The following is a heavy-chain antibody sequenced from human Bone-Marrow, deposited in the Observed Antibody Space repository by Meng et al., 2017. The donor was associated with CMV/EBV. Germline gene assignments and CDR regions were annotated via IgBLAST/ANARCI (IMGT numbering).Heavy chain of an antibody. CDR3: AKTLSGSYFYYYGLDV. CDR2: ISSSSSYI. Sequence: LSLTCAASGFTFSSYTMNWVRQAPGKGLEWVSSISSSSSYIYYADSVKGRFTISRDNAKNSLYLQMNSLRAEDTAVYYCAKTLSGSYFYYYGLDVWGQGTTVTVSS. V-gene: IGHV3-21*01. CDR1: GFTFSSYT. J-gene: IGHJ6*02. D-gene: IGHD1-26*01.